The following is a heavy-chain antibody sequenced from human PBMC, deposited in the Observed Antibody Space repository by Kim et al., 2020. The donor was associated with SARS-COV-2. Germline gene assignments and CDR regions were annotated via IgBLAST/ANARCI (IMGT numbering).Heavy chain of an antibody. CDR2: ISSSCSYT. D-gene: IGHD2-2*01. Sequence: GGSLRLSCAASGFTFSDYDMNWIRQAPGKGLEWVSYISSSCSYTNYADSVKGRFTISRDNAKNSLYLQMNSLRAEDTAVYHCARDPQVPHAFDIWGQGTLVTVSS. CDR3: ARDPQVPHAFDI. J-gene: IGHJ3*02. CDR1: GFTFSDYD. V-gene: IGHV3-11*06.